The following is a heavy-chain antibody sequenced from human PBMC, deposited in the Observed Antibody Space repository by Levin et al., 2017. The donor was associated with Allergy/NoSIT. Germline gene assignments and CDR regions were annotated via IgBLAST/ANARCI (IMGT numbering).Heavy chain of an antibody. CDR3: TRLDDYGEHY. Sequence: QTGGSLRLSCAASGFTFSGSAMHWVRQASGKGLEWVGRIRSKANSYATAYAASVKGRFTISRDDSKNTAYLQMNSLKTEDTAVYYCTRLDDYGEHYWGQGTLVTVSS. V-gene: IGHV3-73*01. J-gene: IGHJ4*02. D-gene: IGHD4-17*01. CDR2: IRSKANSYAT. CDR1: GFTFSGSA.